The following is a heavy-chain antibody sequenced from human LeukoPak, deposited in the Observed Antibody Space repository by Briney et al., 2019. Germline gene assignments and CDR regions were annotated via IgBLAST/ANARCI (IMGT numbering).Heavy chain of an antibody. CDR3: ARDLRVTYGSN. Sequence: GGSLRLSCAASGFTFSSYGMSWVRQAPGKGLEWVSAISGSGGSTYYADSVKGRFTISRDNSKNTLYLQMNSLRAEDTAVYYCARDLRVTYGSNWGQGTLVTVSS. J-gene: IGHJ1*01. D-gene: IGHD4-17*01. CDR1: GFTFSSYG. CDR2: ISGSGGST. V-gene: IGHV3-23*01.